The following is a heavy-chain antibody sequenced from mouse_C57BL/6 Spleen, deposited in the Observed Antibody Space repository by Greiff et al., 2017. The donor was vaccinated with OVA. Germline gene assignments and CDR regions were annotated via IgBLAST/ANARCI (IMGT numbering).Heavy chain of an antibody. V-gene: IGHV5-17*01. CDR1: GFTFSDYG. CDR3: ARHSSPGWFAY. D-gene: IGHD1-1*01. Sequence: EVKLMESGGGLVKPGGSLKLSCAASGFTFSDYGMHWVRQAPEKGLEWVAYIRSGSSTIYYADTVKGRFTISRDNAKNTLFLQMTSLRSEDTAMYYCARHSSPGWFAYWGQGTLVTVSA. CDR2: IRSGSSTI. J-gene: IGHJ3*01.